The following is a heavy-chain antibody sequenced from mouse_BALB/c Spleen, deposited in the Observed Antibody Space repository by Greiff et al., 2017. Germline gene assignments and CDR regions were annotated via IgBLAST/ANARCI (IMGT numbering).Heavy chain of an antibody. CDR2: ISSGSSTI. Sequence: EVQRVESGGGLVQPGGSRKLSCAASGFTFSSFGMHWVRQAPEKGLEWVAYISSGSSTIYYADTVKGRFTISRDNPKNTLFLQMTSLRSEDTAMYYCARGGLGYWYFDVWGAGTTVTVSS. CDR1: GFTFSSFG. CDR3: ARGGLGYWYFDV. V-gene: IGHV5-17*02. J-gene: IGHJ1*01. D-gene: IGHD3-1*01.